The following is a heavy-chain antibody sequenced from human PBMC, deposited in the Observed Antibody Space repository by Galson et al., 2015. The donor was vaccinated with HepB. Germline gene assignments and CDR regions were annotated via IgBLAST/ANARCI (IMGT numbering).Heavy chain of an antibody. CDR1: GYTFTRNY. CDR3: ARTSSRSFFDY. J-gene: IGHJ4*02. V-gene: IGHV1-46*01. CDR2: INPSGGST. D-gene: IGHD3-10*01. Sequence: SCKASGYTFTRNYMHWVRQAPGQGLEWMGVINPSGGSTSYAQKFQGRVTMHRDTSTTTVYMELSSLRPEDTAVYYCARTSSRSFFDYWGQGTLVTVSS.